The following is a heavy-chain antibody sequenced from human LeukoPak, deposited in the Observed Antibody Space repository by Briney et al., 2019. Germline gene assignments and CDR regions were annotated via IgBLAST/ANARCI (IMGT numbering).Heavy chain of an antibody. V-gene: IGHV3-11*01. CDR3: ARETSLSFDS. CDR2: ISSSGTAT. Sequence: GGSLRLSCAASGFTFSGYFMGWIRQAPGKGLEFVSFISSSGTATYYADSVRGRFTVSRDNAKNSLYLQMNSLRVEDTAVYYCARETSLSFDSWGQGTLVTVSS. J-gene: IGHJ4*02. D-gene: IGHD2-2*01. CDR1: GFTFSGYF.